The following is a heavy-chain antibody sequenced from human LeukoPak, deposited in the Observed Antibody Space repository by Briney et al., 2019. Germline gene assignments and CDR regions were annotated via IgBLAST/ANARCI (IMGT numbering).Heavy chain of an antibody. J-gene: IGHJ6*02. CDR1: GFTVSSNY. CDR3: ARDSPGGYYGSGRVPYGMDV. D-gene: IGHD3-10*01. Sequence: GGSLRLSCAASGFTVSSNYMSWVRQAPGKGLEWVSVIYSGGSTYYADSVKGRFTISRDNSKNTLYLQMNSLRAEDTAVYYCARDSPGGYYGSGRVPYGMDVWGQGTTVTVSS. CDR2: IYSGGST. V-gene: IGHV3-53*01.